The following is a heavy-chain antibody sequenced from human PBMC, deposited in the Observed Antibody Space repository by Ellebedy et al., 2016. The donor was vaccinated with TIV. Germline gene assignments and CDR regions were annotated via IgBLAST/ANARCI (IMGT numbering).Heavy chain of an antibody. Sequence: MPSETLSLTFPVSGGSISSYYWSWIRQPPGKGLEWIGYIYYSGSTNYNPSLNSRVTISVDTTKNQFSLKLNSVTAADTAVYYCARAISPTTPGNWFDRWGQGTLVTVSS. CDR1: GGSISSYY. CDR2: IYYSGST. V-gene: IGHV4-59*08. CDR3: ARAISPTTPGNWFDR. D-gene: IGHD4-17*01. J-gene: IGHJ5*02.